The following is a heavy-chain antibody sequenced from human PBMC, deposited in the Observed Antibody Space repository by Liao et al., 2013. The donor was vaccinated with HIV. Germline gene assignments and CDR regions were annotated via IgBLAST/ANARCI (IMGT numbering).Heavy chain of an antibody. V-gene: IGHV4-34*01. CDR3: ARTGPLGYDQPFDI. D-gene: IGHD2-2*01. CDR1: DGSLTGYY. J-gene: IGHJ3*02. Sequence: QVQLRQWGAGLLKPSETLSLTCTVYDGSLTGYYWSWIRQSPGKGLAWIGKVHHSGGTTYNPSLKSRATISVDTSKNQFSLTLRSVTAADTAVYYCARTGPLGYDQPFDIWGQGTMVTVSS. CDR2: VHHSGGT.